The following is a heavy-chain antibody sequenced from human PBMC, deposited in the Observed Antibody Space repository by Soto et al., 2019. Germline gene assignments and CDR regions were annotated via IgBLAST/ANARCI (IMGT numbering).Heavy chain of an antibody. CDR3: ARGLRRHWFAP. CDR2: IYYSGST. V-gene: IGHV4-61*01. J-gene: IGHJ5*02. Sequence: HVQLQDSGPGLVKPSETLSLTCTVSGGSVSRGSYYWSWIRQPPGEGLEWIGYIYYSGSTKYKPSLKSRVTTSVGTAKNQSSLKLSTVTAADTAVYYCARGLRRHWFAPWGEGSMVTVCS. CDR1: GGSVSRGSYY. D-gene: IGHD6-6*01.